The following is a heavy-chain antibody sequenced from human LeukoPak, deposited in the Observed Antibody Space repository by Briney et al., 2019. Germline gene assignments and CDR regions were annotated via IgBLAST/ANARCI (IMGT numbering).Heavy chain of an antibody. V-gene: IGHV3-7*01. D-gene: IGHD6-19*01. Sequence: PGGSLRLSCAASGFSFSSYWMSWGRQAPGKGLEWVANIRQDGREKCYVDSVQGRFTISRDNAKNSLSLQMNSLRVEDTAVYYCARSTGWYPSPEDWGQGTLVTVSS. J-gene: IGHJ4*02. CDR3: ARSTGWYPSPED. CDR2: IRQDGREK. CDR1: GFSFSSYW.